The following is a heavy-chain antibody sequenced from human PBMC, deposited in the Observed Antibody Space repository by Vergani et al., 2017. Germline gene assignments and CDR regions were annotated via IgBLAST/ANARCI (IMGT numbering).Heavy chain of an antibody. V-gene: IGHV1-69*11. CDR2: IVPIPGTT. J-gene: IGHJ3*02. CDR1: GDTFSSYA. Sequence: QVQLVQSGAEVKKPGSSVKVSCKASGDTFSSYAINWVRQAPGQGLEWMGRIVPIPGTTNYAQKFQGRVTITADEFTNTAYMELSSLRSEDTAMYYCAGIEHYYDAGPRRAFDIWGQGTMVTVSS. CDR3: AGIEHYYDAGPRRAFDI. D-gene: IGHD3-22*01.